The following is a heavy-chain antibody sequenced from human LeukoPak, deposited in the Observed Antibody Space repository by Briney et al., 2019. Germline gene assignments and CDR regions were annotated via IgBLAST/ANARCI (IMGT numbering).Heavy chain of an antibody. CDR3: ARDRGLNTNFDY. CDR1: GFTFRNYW. V-gene: IGHV3-7*01. CDR2: TKPDGSAE. D-gene: IGHD5-12*01. Sequence: PGGSLRLSCAASGFTFRNYWMGWVRQAPGKGLEWVANTKPDGSAEYYADSVRGRFTTSRDNANNLLYLQMNRLRAEDTAVYYCARDRGLNTNFDYWGQGTLVTVSS. J-gene: IGHJ4*02.